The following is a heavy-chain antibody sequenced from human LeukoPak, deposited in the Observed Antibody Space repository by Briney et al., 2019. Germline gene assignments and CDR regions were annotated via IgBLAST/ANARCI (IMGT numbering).Heavy chain of an antibody. J-gene: IGHJ4*02. V-gene: IGHV3-9*03. CDR3: AKGRYSSTWYYIDY. CDR1: GFTFDDYA. CDR2: ISWNSDNI. Sequence: PGGSLRLSCAASGFTFDDYAMHWVRQAPGKRLEWVSGISWNSDNIGYADSVKGRFTISRDNDKNSLYLQMNNLRPEDMAIYYCAKGRYSSTWYYIDYWGQGALLTVSS. D-gene: IGHD6-13*01.